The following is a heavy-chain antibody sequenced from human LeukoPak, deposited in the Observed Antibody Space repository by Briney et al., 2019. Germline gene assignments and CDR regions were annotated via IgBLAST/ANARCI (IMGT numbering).Heavy chain of an antibody. V-gene: IGHV4-34*01. Sequence: PSETLSLTCTVSGGSISGYYWSWIRQPPGKGLEWIGEINHSGSTNYNPSLKSRVTISVDTSKNQFSLKLSSVTAAGTAVYYCARSSGWFPFDYWGQGTLVTVSS. CDR1: GGSISGYY. J-gene: IGHJ4*02. CDR2: INHSGST. CDR3: ARSSGWFPFDY. D-gene: IGHD6-19*01.